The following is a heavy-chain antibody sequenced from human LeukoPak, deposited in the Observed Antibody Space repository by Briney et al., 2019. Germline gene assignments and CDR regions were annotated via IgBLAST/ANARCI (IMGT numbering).Heavy chain of an antibody. J-gene: IGHJ4*02. V-gene: IGHV3-66*04. CDR1: GFTVSSNY. D-gene: IGHD6-19*01. Sequence: GGSLRLSCAASGFTVSSNYMSWVRQPPGKGRKWSSFIYSGGSTYYADSVKGRFTISRDNSKNTLYLQMNSLRAEDTAVYYCASQGRGWYGNSIDYWGQGTLVTVSS. CDR2: IYSGGST. CDR3: ASQGRGWYGNSIDY.